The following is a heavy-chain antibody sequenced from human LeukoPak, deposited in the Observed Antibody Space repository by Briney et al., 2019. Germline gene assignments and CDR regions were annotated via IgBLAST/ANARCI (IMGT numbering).Heavy chain of an antibody. CDR1: GGTFSSYA. Sequence: ASVKVSCKASGGTFSSYAISWVRQAPGQGLEWMGGIIPIFGTANYAQKFQGRVTITADESTSTAYMELSSLRSEDTAVYYCARLGSLADTKRYYYYYGMDVWGQGTTVTVSS. CDR2: IIPIFGTA. D-gene: IGHD1-26*01. CDR3: ARLGSLADTKRYYYYYGMDV. V-gene: IGHV1-69*13. J-gene: IGHJ6*02.